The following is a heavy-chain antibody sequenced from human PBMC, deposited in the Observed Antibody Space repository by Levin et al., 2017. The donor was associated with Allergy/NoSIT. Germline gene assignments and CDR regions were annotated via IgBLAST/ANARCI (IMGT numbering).Heavy chain of an antibody. Sequence: GGSLRLPCAASGFSFRSFGMHWVRQAPGKGLEWVAVISYDGNDKYYADSVKGRFTISRDTPKNTLYLQMNSLRTDDTAVYYCAKDVVFGASSWALDYWGQGTLATVSS. J-gene: IGHJ4*02. CDR1: GFSFRSFG. CDR2: ISYDGNDK. D-gene: IGHD6-13*01. V-gene: IGHV3-30*18. CDR3: AKDVVFGASSWALDY.